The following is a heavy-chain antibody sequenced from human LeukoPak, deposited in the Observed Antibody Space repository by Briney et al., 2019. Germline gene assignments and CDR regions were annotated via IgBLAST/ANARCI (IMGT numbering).Heavy chain of an antibody. CDR1: GFTFSSYA. CDR2: ISYDGSNK. Sequence: GGSLRLSCAASGFTFSSYAMHWVRQAPGKGLEWVAVISYDGSNKYYADSVKGRFTISRDNFKNTMYLQTNSLRAEDTAVYYCARDQHYDSNGYSYFDYWGQGTLVTVSS. D-gene: IGHD3-22*01. V-gene: IGHV3-30-3*01. J-gene: IGHJ4*02. CDR3: ARDQHYDSNGYSYFDY.